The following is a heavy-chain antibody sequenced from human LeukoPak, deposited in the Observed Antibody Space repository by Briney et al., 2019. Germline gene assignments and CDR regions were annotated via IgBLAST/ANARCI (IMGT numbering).Heavy chain of an antibody. Sequence: ASVKVSCKASGYTLTNYGVSWVRQAPGQGLEWRGWNSSYNDDTDYAQKFQGRVTMTTDTSTSTAYMELRSLRSDDTAVYYCARVVRGIIQSKRSTWLDPWGQGTLVTVSS. CDR1: GYTLTNYG. V-gene: IGHV1-18*01. CDR2: NSSYNDDT. D-gene: IGHD3-10*01. CDR3: ARVVRGIIQSKRSTWLDP. J-gene: IGHJ5*02.